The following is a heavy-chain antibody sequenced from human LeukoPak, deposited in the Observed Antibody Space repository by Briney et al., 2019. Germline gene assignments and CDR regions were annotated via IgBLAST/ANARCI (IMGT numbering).Heavy chain of an antibody. CDR1: GFSFSNYC. V-gene: IGHV3-21*01. Sequence: GGSLRLSCAASGFSFSNYCLNWVRQAPGKGLEWVSSITTGSSYIYYADSVKGRFTISRDNAKNSLYLQMNSLRGDDTAVYYCERGPFALWLGNVWVPYFDYWGQGALVTVSS. D-gene: IGHD3-16*01. CDR3: ERGPFALWLGNVWVPYFDY. J-gene: IGHJ4*02. CDR2: ITTGSSYI.